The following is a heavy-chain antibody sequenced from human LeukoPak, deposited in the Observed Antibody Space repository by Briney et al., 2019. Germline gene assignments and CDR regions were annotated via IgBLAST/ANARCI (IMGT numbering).Heavy chain of an antibody. J-gene: IGHJ6*03. CDR2: MSYSRST. Sequence: PSETLSLTCTVSGGSISSSSYYWGWIRQPPGKGLEWIGSMSYSRSTYYNPSLKSRVTIFVDTTNNQFSLNLRSLTAADTAGYYCARLPEFLAGHSYYYMDVWGKGTTVTVSS. V-gene: IGHV4-39*01. CDR3: ARLPEFLAGHSYYYMDV. D-gene: IGHD1-14*01. CDR1: GGSISSSSYY.